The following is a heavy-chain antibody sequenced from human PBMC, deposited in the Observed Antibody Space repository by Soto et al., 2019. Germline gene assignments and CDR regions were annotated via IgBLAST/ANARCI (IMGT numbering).Heavy chain of an antibody. Sequence: SETLSLTCTVSSGSISSAHHYWNWIRQAPGKGLEWIGYIHSTGTTYYNPSLASRASISIDTSKNQFSLNLYSVTAADTAVYYCARDRRTAFGVVVTSRAFDIWGQGTMVTVSS. CDR2: IHSTGTT. CDR3: ARDRRTAFGVVVTSRAFDI. V-gene: IGHV4-30-4*01. J-gene: IGHJ3*02. CDR1: SGSISSAHHY. D-gene: IGHD3-3*01.